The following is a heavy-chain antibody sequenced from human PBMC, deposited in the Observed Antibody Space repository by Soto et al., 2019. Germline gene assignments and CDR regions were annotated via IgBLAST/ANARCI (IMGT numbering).Heavy chain of an antibody. J-gene: IGHJ4*02. Sequence: EVQLVQSGGGLVQPGGSLRLSCVGSGFTFTDFYMNWVRQAPGKGLEWVANIRPDGSETNYVESVKGRFTTSRDNAKNSLFLQMISLRADDTAVYYCAGWGGHDYNYWGQGILVTVSS. D-gene: IGHD4-4*01. CDR2: IRPDGSET. CDR1: GFTFTDFY. V-gene: IGHV3-7*03. CDR3: AGWGGHDYNY.